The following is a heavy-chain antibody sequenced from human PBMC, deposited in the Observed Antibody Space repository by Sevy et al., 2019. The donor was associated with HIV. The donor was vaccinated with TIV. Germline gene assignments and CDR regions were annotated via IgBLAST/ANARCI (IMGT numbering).Heavy chain of an antibody. V-gene: IGHV4-34*01. CDR1: GGSFSGYY. Sequence: SETLSLTCAVYGGSFSGYYWSWIRQPPGKGLEWIGEINHSGSTNYNPSFKSRVTISVDTSKNQFSLKLSSVTAADTAVYYCARDRMTSEDYWGHGTLVTVSS. D-gene: IGHD4-17*01. CDR2: INHSGST. CDR3: ARDRMTSEDY. J-gene: IGHJ4*01.